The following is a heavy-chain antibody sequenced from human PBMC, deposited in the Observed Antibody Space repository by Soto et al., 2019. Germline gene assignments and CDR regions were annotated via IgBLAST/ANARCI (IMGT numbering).Heavy chain of an antibody. CDR3: ARGGKTVTTFDY. V-gene: IGHV4-30-2*01. Sequence: QLQLQESGSGLVKPSQTLSLTCAVSGGSISSGGYSWSWIRQPPGKGLEWIGYIYHSGSTYYNPSLRGRVTISVARSKNHFSLKLSSVPAAATAGYYCARGGKTVTTFDYWGQGTLVTVSS. CDR2: IYHSGST. CDR1: GGSISSGGYS. D-gene: IGHD4-17*01. J-gene: IGHJ4*02.